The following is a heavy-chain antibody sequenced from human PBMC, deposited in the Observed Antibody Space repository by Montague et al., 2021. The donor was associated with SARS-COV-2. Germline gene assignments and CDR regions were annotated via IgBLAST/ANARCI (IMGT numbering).Heavy chain of an antibody. Sequence: SETLSLTCTVSGGSISSGGYYWSWIRQPPGKGLEWLGEISPGGSANNNPSLKSRVTISIDTSKNQFSLKLTSVTAADTAVYYCARMVQAAFLDSWGQGTLVTVSS. CDR1: GGSISSGGYY. J-gene: IGHJ4*02. D-gene: IGHD3-10*01. CDR3: ARMVQAAFLDS. CDR2: ISPGGSA. V-gene: IGHV4-39*07.